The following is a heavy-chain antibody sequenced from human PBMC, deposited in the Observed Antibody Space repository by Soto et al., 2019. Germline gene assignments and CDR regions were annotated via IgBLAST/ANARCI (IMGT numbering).Heavy chain of an antibody. CDR1: GFTFSSYA. J-gene: IGHJ4*02. CDR3: AKEGGYYDSSGYYTYIGLDY. D-gene: IGHD3-22*01. Sequence: PGGSLRLSCAASGFTFSSYAMNWVRQAPGRGLEWVSTISGSGDSTDYADSVKGRFTISRDNSKNTLYLQMNSLRAEDTAVYYCAKEGGYYDSSGYYTYIGLDYWGQGTLVTVSS. V-gene: IGHV3-23*01. CDR2: ISGSGDST.